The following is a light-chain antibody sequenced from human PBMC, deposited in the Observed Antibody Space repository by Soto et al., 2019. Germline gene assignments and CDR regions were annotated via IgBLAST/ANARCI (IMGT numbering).Light chain of an antibody. CDR1: QNVLYSSNNKNY. CDR2: WAA. J-gene: IGKJ1*01. CDR3: QQYYSTTWT. V-gene: IGKV4-1*01. Sequence: DIVMTQSPDSLAVSLGERATINCKSSQNVLYSSNNKNYLAWYQQKLGQPPKLLIRWAATRESGVPDRFSGSRSGTDFNITISSLQAEYGAVYYCQQYYSTTWTFGQGTNVESK.